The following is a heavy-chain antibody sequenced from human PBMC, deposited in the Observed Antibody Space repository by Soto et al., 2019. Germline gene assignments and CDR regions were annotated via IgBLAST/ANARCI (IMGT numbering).Heavy chain of an antibody. CDR1: GYTFTSYY. D-gene: IGHD3-3*01. J-gene: IGHJ6*02. V-gene: IGHV1-46*01. CDR2: INPNGGST. Sequence: ASVKVSCKASGYTFTSYYMHWVRQAPGQGLEWMGIINPNGGSTSYAQKFQGRVTMTRDTSTSTVYMELSSLRSEDTAVYYCARDPSYDFWSGYSSHYGMDVWGQGTTVTV. CDR3: ARDPSYDFWSGYSSHYGMDV.